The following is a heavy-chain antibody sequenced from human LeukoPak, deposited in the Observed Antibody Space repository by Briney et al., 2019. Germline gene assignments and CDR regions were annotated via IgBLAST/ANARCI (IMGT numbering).Heavy chain of an antibody. V-gene: IGHV3-7*01. CDR2: IKQDGSEK. D-gene: IGHD5-12*01. J-gene: IGHJ4*02. CDR3: AREVGRGYSGYSYYFDS. CDR1: GFTFSSYW. Sequence: GGSLRLSCAAPGFTFSSYWMSWVRQAPGKGLELVANIKQDGSEKYYVDSVKGRFTISRDNAKNSLYLHMTSLRAADTAVYYCAREVGRGYSGYSYYFDSWGQGTLVTVSS.